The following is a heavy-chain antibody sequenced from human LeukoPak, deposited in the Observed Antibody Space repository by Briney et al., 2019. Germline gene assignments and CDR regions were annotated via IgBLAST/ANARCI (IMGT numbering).Heavy chain of an antibody. D-gene: IGHD6-19*01. J-gene: IGHJ6*03. CDR3: TTGGQWLEPLYYYYYYMDV. CDR1: GFTFSNAW. V-gene: IGHV3-15*01. Sequence: GGSLRLSCAASGFTFSNAWMSWVRQAPGKGLEWVGRIKSKTDGGTTDYAAPVKGRFTISRDDSKNTLYLQMNSLKTEDTAVYYCTTGGQWLEPLYYYYYYMDVRGKGTTVTVSS. CDR2: IKSKTDGGTT.